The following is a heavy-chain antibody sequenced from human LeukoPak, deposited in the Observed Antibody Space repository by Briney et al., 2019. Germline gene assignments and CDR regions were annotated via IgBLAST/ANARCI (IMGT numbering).Heavy chain of an antibody. CDR2: TSSSSSYI. J-gene: IGHJ5*02. D-gene: IGHD3-3*01. Sequence: GGSLRLSCAASGFTFSSYGMHWVRQAPGKGLEWVSSTSSSSSYIYYADSVKGRFTISRDNAKNSLYLQMNSLRAEDTAVYYCARDARFLEWLPGENWFDPWGQGTLVTVSS. CDR1: GFTFSSYG. V-gene: IGHV3-21*01. CDR3: ARDARFLEWLPGENWFDP.